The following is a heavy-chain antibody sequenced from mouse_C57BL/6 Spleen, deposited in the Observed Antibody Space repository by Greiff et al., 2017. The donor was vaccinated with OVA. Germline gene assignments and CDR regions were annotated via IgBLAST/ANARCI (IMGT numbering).Heavy chain of an antibody. Sequence: EVMLVESGGGLVKPGGSLKLSCAASGFTFSDYGMHWVRQAPEKGLEWVAYISSGSSTIYYADTVKGRFTISRDNAKNTLFLQMTSLRSEDTAMYYCARFYDYHWYFDVWGTGTTVTVSS. CDR2: ISSGSSTI. CDR3: ARFYDYHWYFDV. J-gene: IGHJ1*03. CDR1: GFTFSDYG. V-gene: IGHV5-17*01. D-gene: IGHD2-4*01.